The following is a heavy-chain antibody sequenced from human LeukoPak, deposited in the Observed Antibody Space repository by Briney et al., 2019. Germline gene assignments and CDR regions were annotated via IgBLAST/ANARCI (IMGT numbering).Heavy chain of an antibody. D-gene: IGHD3-9*01. CDR3: ATSPYYDILTGTDY. Sequence: GGSLRLSCAASGFTFSSYAMSWVRQAPGKGLEWVSAISGSGGSTYYADSVKGRFTISRDNSKNTLYLQMNSLRAEDTAVYYFATSPYYDILTGTDYWGQGTLVTVSS. V-gene: IGHV3-23*01. CDR2: ISGSGGST. J-gene: IGHJ4*02. CDR1: GFTFSSYA.